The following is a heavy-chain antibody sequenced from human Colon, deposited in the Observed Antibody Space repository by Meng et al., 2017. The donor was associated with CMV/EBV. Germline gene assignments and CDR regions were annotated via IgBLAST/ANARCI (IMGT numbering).Heavy chain of an antibody. CDR3: ARGTQWNFDY. Sequence: GESLKISCEASGFTFNSFAMTRVRQAPGRGLEWVSAISGSGSSTYYADSVKGRFTISRDNAKNSLYLQMNSLRAEDTALYYCARGTQWNFDYWGQGTLVTVSS. V-gene: IGHV3-23*01. J-gene: IGHJ4*02. CDR2: ISGSGSST. CDR1: GFTFNSFA. D-gene: IGHD6-19*01.